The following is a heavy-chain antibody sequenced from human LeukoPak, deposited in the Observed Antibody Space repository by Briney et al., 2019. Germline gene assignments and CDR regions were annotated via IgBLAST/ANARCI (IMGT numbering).Heavy chain of an antibody. D-gene: IGHD5-24*01. Sequence: ASVKVSCKASGYTFTGYYMQWVRQAPGQGLEWMGWINPNSGGTNYAQKFQGRVTMTRDTSISTSFMELSRLRSDDTAVYYCARVTSRDGYNSPFDYWGQGTLVTVSS. CDR3: ARVTSRDGYNSPFDY. V-gene: IGHV1-2*02. CDR2: INPNSGGT. CDR1: GYTFTGYY. J-gene: IGHJ4*02.